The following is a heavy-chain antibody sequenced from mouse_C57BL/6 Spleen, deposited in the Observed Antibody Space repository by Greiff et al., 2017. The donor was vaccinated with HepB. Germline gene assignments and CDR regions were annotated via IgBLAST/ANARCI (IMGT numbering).Heavy chain of an antibody. J-gene: IGHJ2*01. V-gene: IGHV7-3*01. Sequence: EVKVVESGGGLVQPGGSLSLSCAASGFTFTDYYMSWVRQPPGKALEWLGFIRNKANGYTTEYSASVKGRFTISRDNSQSILYLQMNALRAEDSATYYCARSSTGYYFDYWGQGTTLTVSS. CDR2: IRNKANGYTT. CDR1: GFTFTDYY. CDR3: ARSSTGYYFDY. D-gene: IGHD1-1*01.